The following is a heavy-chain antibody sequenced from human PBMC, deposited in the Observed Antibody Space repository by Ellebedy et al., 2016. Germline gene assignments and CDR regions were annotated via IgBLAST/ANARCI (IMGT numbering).Heavy chain of an antibody. J-gene: IGHJ4*02. CDR2: ISAGGGDT. CDR1: GFTFSNYG. D-gene: IGHD1-26*01. Sequence: GESLKISXAASGFTFSNYGMGWVRQAPGKGLDWVSAISAGGGDTFYADSVKGRFTISRDNSKNTLYLQMNTLRSEDTALYYCAKERGGMSPFDFWGQGTLVTVSS. V-gene: IGHV3-23*01. CDR3: AKERGGMSPFDF.